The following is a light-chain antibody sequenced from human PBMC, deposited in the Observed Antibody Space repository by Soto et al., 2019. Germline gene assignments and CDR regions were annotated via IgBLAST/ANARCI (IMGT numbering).Light chain of an antibody. V-gene: IGKV4-1*01. CDR1: QTLLDSSNNKAS. J-gene: IGKJ1*01. CDR3: QQYFNSPRT. CDR2: WTS. Sequence: DIVMTQSPDSLAVSLGERATINCKSSQTLLDSSNNKASLSWYQQKPGQPPKLLIYWTSTRESGVPDRFSGSGSGTDSTLTTSSLQAEDVAVYYCQQYFNSPRTFGHGTKVEIK.